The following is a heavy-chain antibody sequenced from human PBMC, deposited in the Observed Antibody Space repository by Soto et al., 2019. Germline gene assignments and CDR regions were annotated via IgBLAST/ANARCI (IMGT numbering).Heavy chain of an antibody. Sequence: SETLSLTCAVYGGSFSGYYWSWIRQPPGKGLEWIGEINHSGSTNYNPSLKSRVTISVDTSKNQFSLKLSSVTAADTAVYYCAKGHSSSWYGMGYWGQGTLVTV. D-gene: IGHD6-13*01. CDR3: AKGHSSSWYGMGY. CDR1: GGSFSGYY. CDR2: INHSGST. V-gene: IGHV4-34*01. J-gene: IGHJ4*02.